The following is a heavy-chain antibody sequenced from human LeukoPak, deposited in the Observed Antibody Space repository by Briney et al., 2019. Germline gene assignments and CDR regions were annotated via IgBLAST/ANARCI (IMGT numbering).Heavy chain of an antibody. J-gene: IGHJ4*02. CDR3: ARGGIYSQGFDY. V-gene: IGHV3-21*01. D-gene: IGHD6-13*01. CDR1: GFPFSGYS. CDR2: ISTTSDYI. Sequence: GSLTLSCAAPGFPFSGYSMNWVRRAPGKGLEWVSSISTTSDYIHCADSLKGRVAISRDNAKNSLYLQMNSLRAEDTAVYYCARGGIYSQGFDYWGQGSLVTVSS.